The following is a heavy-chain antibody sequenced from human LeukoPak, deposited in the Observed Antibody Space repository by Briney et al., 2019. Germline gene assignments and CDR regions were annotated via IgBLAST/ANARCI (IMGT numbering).Heavy chain of an antibody. CDR3: TSGTGYTDHDY. CDR1: GFTFSNAW. Sequence: GGSLRLSCAASGFTFSNAWMSWVRQAPGKGLEWVGRIKSKIDGGTIDYAAPVKGRFIISRDDSEDTLYLEMNSLKTEDTAVYYCTSGTGYTDHDYWGQGTLVTVSS. CDR2: IKSKIDGGTI. D-gene: IGHD5-12*01. J-gene: IGHJ4*02. V-gene: IGHV3-15*01.